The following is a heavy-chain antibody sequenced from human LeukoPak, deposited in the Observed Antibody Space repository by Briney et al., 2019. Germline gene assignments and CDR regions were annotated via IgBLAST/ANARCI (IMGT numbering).Heavy chain of an antibody. CDR2: IHYDGSNE. J-gene: IGHJ3*01. CDR3: AKDWGYYVSGTFPHASDL. D-gene: IGHD3-10*01. CDR1: GFTFTDYG. V-gene: IGHV3-30*02. Sequence: GGSLRLSCVASGFTFTDYGIHWVRQAPGKGLEWVSFIHYDGSNEYYADSVKGRFTVSRDSSKSTVFLQMSSLRPDDTAVYFCAKDWGYYVSGTFPHASDLWGQGTVLTVSS.